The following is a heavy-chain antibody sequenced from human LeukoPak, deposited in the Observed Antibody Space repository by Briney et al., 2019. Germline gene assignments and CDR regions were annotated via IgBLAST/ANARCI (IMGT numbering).Heavy chain of an antibody. CDR3: ASGATSWAHMDV. J-gene: IGHJ6*03. V-gene: IGHV4-59*01. CDR1: GGSISSYY. D-gene: IGHD3-16*01. Sequence: PSETLSLTCTVSGGSISSYYWSWIRQPPGKGLEWIRYIYYSGSTNYNPSLKSRVTISVDTSKNQFSLKLSSVTAADTAVYYCASGATSWAHMDVWGKGTTVTVSS. CDR2: IYYSGST.